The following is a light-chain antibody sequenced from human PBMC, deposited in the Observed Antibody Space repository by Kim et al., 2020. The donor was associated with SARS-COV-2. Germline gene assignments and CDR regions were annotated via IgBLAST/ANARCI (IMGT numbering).Light chain of an antibody. CDR2: DNN. CDR1: SSNIGDNY. CDR3: GTWDSGLSAVV. J-gene: IGLJ2*01. V-gene: IGLV1-51*01. Sequence: QSALTQPPSVSAAPGQKVTISCSGSSSNIGDNYVSWYQQLPGTVPKPLIYDNNKRPSGIPDRFSGSKSGTSATLGITGLQTGDEADFYCGTWDSGLSAVVFGEGTQLTVL.